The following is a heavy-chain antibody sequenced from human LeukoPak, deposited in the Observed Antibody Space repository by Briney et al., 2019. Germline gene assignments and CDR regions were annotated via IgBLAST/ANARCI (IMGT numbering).Heavy chain of an antibody. CDR3: ARHQGHDLYDSSGYYSFDY. V-gene: IGHV4-59*08. J-gene: IGHJ4*02. CDR2: IYYSGST. D-gene: IGHD3-22*01. CDR1: GGSISSYY. Sequence: SETLSLTCTVSGGSISSYYWSWIRQPPGKGLEWIGYIYYSGSTNYNPSLKSRVTISVDTSKNQFSLKLSSVTAADTAVYFCARHQGHDLYDSSGYYSFDYWGQGTLVTVSS.